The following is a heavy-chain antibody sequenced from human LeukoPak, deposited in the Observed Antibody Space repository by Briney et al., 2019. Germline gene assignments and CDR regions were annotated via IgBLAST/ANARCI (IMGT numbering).Heavy chain of an antibody. CDR2: INGNGDST. V-gene: IGHV3-23*01. CDR1: GFTFSNYA. CDR3: AKDRPNGMDV. J-gene: IGHJ6*02. Sequence: GGSLRLSCAASGFTFSNYAMSWVRQAPGKGLEWVSGINGNGDSTYYADSVKGRFTISRDNSKTTLYLQMNSLRAEDTAVYYCAKDRPNGMDVWGQGTTVTVSS.